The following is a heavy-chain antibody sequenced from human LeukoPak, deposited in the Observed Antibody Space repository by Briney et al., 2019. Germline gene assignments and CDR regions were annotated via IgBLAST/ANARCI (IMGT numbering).Heavy chain of an antibody. D-gene: IGHD2-8*01. Sequence: ASVKVSCKASGYTFTSYGISWVRQAPGQGLEWMGWISAYNGNTNYAQKLQGRVTMTTDTSTSTAYMELRSLRSDDTAVYYCARSPSYCTNGVCGMDVWGQGTTVTVSS. V-gene: IGHV1-18*01. CDR3: ARSPSYCTNGVCGMDV. CDR2: ISAYNGNT. J-gene: IGHJ6*02. CDR1: GYTFTSYG.